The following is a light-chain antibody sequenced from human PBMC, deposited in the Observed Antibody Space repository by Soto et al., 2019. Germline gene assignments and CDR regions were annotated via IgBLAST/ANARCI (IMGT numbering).Light chain of an antibody. CDR2: DVN. V-gene: IGLV2-14*01. CDR1: SSDVGDYNY. Sequence: QSALTQPASVSGSPGQSITISCTGTSSDVGDYNYVSWYQQYPGKVPKLLIHDVNNRPSGVSNRFSGSKSGNTASLTISGLQAEDEADYYCSSYTSSSTYVFGTGTKVTVL. CDR3: SSYTSSSTYV. J-gene: IGLJ1*01.